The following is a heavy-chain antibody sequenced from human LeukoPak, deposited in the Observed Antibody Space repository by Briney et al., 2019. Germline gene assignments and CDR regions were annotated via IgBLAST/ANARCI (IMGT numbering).Heavy chain of an antibody. J-gene: IGHJ4*02. CDR3: AKGGRASALDY. V-gene: IGHV3-48*01. Sequence: GGSLRLSCAASGFTFSSYSMNWVRQAPGKGLEWVSYISSSSSTIYYADSVKGRFTISRDNSGDTLYLQMNSLRAEDTAVYYCAKGGRASALDYWGQGTLVTVSS. CDR2: ISSSSSTI. CDR1: GFTFSSYS.